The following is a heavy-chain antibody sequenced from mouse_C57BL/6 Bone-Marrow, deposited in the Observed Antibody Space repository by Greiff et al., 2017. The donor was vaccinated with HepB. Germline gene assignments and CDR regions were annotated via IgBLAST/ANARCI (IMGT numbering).Heavy chain of an antibody. J-gene: IGHJ2*01. Sequence: EVQRVESGGGLVQPGGSMKLSCAASGFTFSDAWMDWVRQSPEKGLEWVAEIRNKANNHATYYAESVKGRFTISRDDSKSSVYLQMNSLRAEDTGIYYCTSTTVVVPFDYWGQGTTLTVSS. D-gene: IGHD1-1*01. CDR1: GFTFSDAW. CDR2: IRNKANNHAT. V-gene: IGHV6-6*01. CDR3: TSTTVVVPFDY.